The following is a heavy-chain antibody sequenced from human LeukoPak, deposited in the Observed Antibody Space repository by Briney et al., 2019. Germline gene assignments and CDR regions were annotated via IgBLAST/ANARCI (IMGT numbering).Heavy chain of an antibody. D-gene: IGHD3-9*01. J-gene: IGHJ6*03. CDR3: ARDLHVLRYFDWLGDYYYMDV. V-gene: IGHV4-34*01. CDR1: GGSFSGYY. CDR2: INHSGST. Sequence: SETLSLTCAVYGGSFSGYYWSWIRQPPGKGLEWIGEINHSGSTNYNPSLKSRVTISVDTSKNQFSLKLSSVTAADTAVYYCARDLHVLRYFDWLGDYYYMDVWGKGTTVTVSS.